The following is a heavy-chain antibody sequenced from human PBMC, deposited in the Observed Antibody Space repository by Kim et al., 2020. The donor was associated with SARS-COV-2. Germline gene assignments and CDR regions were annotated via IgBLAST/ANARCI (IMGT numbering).Heavy chain of an antibody. CDR3: ARVIYDLDYYYMDV. J-gene: IGHJ6*03. V-gene: IGHV4-59*01. D-gene: IGHD3-22*01. CDR2: IYYSGST. CDR1: GGSISSYY. Sequence: SETLSLTCTVSGGSISSYYWSWIRQPPGKGLEWIGYIYYSGSTNYNPSLKSRVTISVDTSKNQFSLKLSSVTAADTAVYYCARVIYDLDYYYMDVWGKGT.